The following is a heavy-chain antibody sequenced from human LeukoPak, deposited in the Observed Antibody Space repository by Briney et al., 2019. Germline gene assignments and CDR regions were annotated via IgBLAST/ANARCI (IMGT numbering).Heavy chain of an antibody. V-gene: IGHV1-69*05. J-gene: IGHJ4*02. CDR1: GGTFSSYA. Sequence: ASVKVSCKASGGTFSSYAISWVRQAPGRGLEWMGGIIPIFGTANYAQKFQGRVTITTDESTSTAYMELSSLRSEDTAVYYCARDGGSYDLGPFDYWGQGILVTVSS. CDR2: IIPIFGTA. CDR3: ARDGGSYDLGPFDY. D-gene: IGHD1-26*01.